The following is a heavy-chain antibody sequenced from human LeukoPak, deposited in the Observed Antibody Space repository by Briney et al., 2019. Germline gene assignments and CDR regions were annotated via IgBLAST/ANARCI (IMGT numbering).Heavy chain of an antibody. CDR3: AKSYFDYSTYYSYYFNL. V-gene: IGHV4-4*09. CDR2: IYPSVST. D-gene: IGHD4-11*01. J-gene: IGHJ4*02. CDR1: GGSISNAC. Sequence: SETLSLTCTVSGGSISNACWSWSRQPPGKGLEWIGSIYPSVSTNYNPSLKSRVTISVDTSKNHFSLNLNSLTAADTAVYYCAKSYFDYSTYYSYYFNLWGQGALVTVSS.